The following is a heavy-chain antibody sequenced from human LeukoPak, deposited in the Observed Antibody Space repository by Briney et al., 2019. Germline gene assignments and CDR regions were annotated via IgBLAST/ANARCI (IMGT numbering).Heavy chain of an antibody. D-gene: IGHD6-13*01. CDR2: IYYSGST. J-gene: IGHJ4*02. CDR1: GGFISSGSYY. V-gene: IGHV4-39*01. CDR3: ARGRGSSWYYFDY. Sequence: SETLSLTCTVSGGFISSGSYYWGWIRQPPGKGLEWIGNIYYSGSTYYSPSLKSRVTISVDTSKNQFSLKLSSVTAADTAVYYCARGRGSSWYYFDYWGQGTLVTVSS.